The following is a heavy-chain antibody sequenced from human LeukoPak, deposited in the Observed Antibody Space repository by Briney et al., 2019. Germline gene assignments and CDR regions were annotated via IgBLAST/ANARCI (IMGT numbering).Heavy chain of an antibody. Sequence: GGSLRLSCAASGFIFDDHGMSWVRQAPGKGLEWVSSISSSSSYIYYADSVKGRFTISRDNAKNSLYLQMNSLRAEDTAVYYCARLTYDVFDYWGQGTLVTVSS. V-gene: IGHV3-21*01. D-gene: IGHD3-16*01. CDR3: ARLTYDVFDY. J-gene: IGHJ4*02. CDR1: GFIFDDHG. CDR2: ISSSSSYI.